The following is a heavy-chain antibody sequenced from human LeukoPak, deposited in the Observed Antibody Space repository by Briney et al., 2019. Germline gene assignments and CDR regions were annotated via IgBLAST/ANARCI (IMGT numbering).Heavy chain of an antibody. Sequence: ASVKVSCKASGYTFTNYGLSWLRQAPGQGLEWMGWISAYNGNTNYAQKFQGRVTLTTDTSTSTAHMELRSLRSDDTAVYYCARQGYSGHSQGAADYWGQGTLVTVSS. CDR2: ISAYNGNT. J-gene: IGHJ4*02. CDR1: GYTFTNYG. V-gene: IGHV1-18*01. CDR3: ARQGYSGHSQGAADY. D-gene: IGHD4-23*01.